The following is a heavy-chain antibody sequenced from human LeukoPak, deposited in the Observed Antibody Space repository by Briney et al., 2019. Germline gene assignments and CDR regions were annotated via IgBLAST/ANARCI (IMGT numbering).Heavy chain of an antibody. J-gene: IGHJ6*02. CDR3: ARDRLGYCSSTSCYGSNGMDV. V-gene: IGHV1-2*02. CDR1: GYTFTGYY. D-gene: IGHD2-2*01. CDR2: INPNSGGT. Sequence: RASVKVSCKASGYTFTGYYMHWVRQAPGQGLEWMGWINPNSGGTNYAQKFQGRVTMTRDTSISTAYMELSRLRSDDTAVYYCARDRLGYCSSTSCYGSNGMDVWGQGTTVTVS.